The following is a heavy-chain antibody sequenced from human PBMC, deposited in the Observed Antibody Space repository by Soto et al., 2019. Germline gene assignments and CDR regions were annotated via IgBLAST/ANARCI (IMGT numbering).Heavy chain of an antibody. CDR2: IIPILGIA. D-gene: IGHD2-21*02. CDR3: ARVAPRDYDYYYGMDV. V-gene: IGHV1-69*02. CDR1: GGTFSSYT. Sequence: SVKVSCKASGGTFSSYTISWVRQAPGQGLEWMGRIIPILGIANYAQNFQGRVTITADKSTSTAYMELSSLRSEDTAVYYCARVAPRDYDYYYGMDVWGQGTRVTSP. J-gene: IGHJ6*02.